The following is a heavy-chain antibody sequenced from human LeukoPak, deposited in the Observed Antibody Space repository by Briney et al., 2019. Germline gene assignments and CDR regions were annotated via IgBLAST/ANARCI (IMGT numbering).Heavy chain of an antibody. CDR1: GGSISSGGYD. D-gene: IGHD4-11*01. V-gene: IGHV4-31*03. CDR2: IYYSGST. CDR3: ARVSTVADY. J-gene: IGHJ4*02. Sequence: SETLSLTCTVSGGSISSGGYDWSWIRQHPGKGLEWIGYIYYSGSTYYNPSLKSRVTISVDTSKNQFSLKLSSVTAADTAVYYCARVSTVADYWGQGTLVTVSS.